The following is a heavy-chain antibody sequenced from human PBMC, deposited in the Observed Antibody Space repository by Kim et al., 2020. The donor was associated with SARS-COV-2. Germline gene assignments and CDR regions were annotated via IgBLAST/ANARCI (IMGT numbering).Heavy chain of an antibody. D-gene: IGHD3-22*01. CDR3: ARGPMMATGY. CDR1: GFTVSSTL. J-gene: IGHJ4*02. Sequence: GGSLRLSCVASGFTVSSTLMSWVRQAPGKGLEWVSVIYAGGSTNYADSVKGRFTISRDNSKKTLYLQMNSLRVEDTAVYYFARGPMMATGYWGQGTLVTV. V-gene: IGHV3-53*01. CDR2: IYAGGST.